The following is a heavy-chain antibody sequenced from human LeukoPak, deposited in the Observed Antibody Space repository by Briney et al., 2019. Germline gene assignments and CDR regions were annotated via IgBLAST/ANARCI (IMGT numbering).Heavy chain of an antibody. CDR1: GFTFDDYG. CDR2: ISSTGGST. CDR3: ARGYSSLDP. Sequence: GGSLRLSCAASGFTFDDYGMSWVRQAPGKGLQWVSGISSTGGSTYYTDSVKGRFSISRDNSKNTLSLQMNSLTAEDTAVYYCARGYSSLDPWGQGTLVTVSS. V-gene: IGHV3-23*01. D-gene: IGHD6-19*01. J-gene: IGHJ5*02.